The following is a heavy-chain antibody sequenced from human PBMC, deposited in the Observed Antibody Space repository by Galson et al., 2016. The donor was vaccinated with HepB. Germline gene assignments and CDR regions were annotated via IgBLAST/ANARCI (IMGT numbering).Heavy chain of an antibody. D-gene: IGHD1-7*01. CDR2: IVPVFGSP. Sequence: SVKVSCKASGGTFENRAFHWVRQAPGQGPEWVGGIVPVFGSPKYAQNSGGRVTISADESSNTAYMKFTSLTPEDTAVYYCVKGRGTFETPFDVWGQGTVISVSS. V-gene: IGHV1-69*13. CDR1: GGTFENRA. J-gene: IGHJ3*01. CDR3: VKGRGTFETPFDV.